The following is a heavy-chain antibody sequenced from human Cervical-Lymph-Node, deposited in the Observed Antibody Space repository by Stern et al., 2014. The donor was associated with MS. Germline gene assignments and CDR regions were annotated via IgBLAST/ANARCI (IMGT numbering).Heavy chain of an antibody. CDR3: ARVRKATYYYDSSGYTFDY. J-gene: IGHJ4*02. V-gene: IGHV1-46*03. D-gene: IGHD3-22*01. CDR2: INPSGGST. CDR1: GYTFTSYY. Sequence: VQLLESGAEVKKPGASVKVSCKASGYTFTSYYMHWVRQAPGQGLEWMGIINPSGGSTSYAQKFQGRVTMTRETSTSTVYMELSSLRSEDTAVYYCARVRKATYYYDSSGYTFDYWGQGTLVTVSS.